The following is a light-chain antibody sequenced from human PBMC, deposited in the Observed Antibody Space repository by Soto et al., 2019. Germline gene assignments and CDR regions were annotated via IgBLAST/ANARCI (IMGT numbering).Light chain of an antibody. Sequence: DIQMTQSPSSVSATLGDRVTITGRASQGISSWLAWYQQKTGKHPKLLIYAASSLPSGVPSRFSGNRSGTDFTLTISRLQPEDFQTYYCQQANSSPFTFGQGTRLEIK. CDR3: QQANSSPFT. V-gene: IGKV1-12*02. J-gene: IGKJ5*01. CDR2: AAS. CDR1: QGISSW.